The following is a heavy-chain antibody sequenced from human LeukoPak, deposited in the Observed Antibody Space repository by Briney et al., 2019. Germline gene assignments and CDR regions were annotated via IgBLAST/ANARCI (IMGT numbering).Heavy chain of an antibody. D-gene: IGHD2-21*02. CDR1: GGSISSYY. V-gene: IGHV4-59*12. CDR3: ARDLYCGGDCYDSGGEVDY. J-gene: IGHJ4*02. CDR2: IYYSGST. Sequence: PSETLSLTCTVSGGSISSYYWSWIRQPPGKGLEWIGYIYYSGSTNYNPSLKSRVTISVDTSKNQFSLKLSSVTAADTAVYYCARDLYCGGDCYDSGGEVDYWGQGTLVTVSS.